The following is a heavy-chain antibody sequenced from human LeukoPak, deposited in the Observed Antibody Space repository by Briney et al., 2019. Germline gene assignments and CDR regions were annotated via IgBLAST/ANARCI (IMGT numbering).Heavy chain of an antibody. D-gene: IGHD4-17*01. CDR3: ARNYGDSDY. J-gene: IGHJ4*02. V-gene: IGHV5-10-1*01. CDR2: IDPSDSYT. CDR1: GYSFTSYW. Sequence: GESLMISCKGSGYSFTSYWISWVRQMPGKGLEGMGTIDPSDSYTNYSPSFQGHGTISADKSISTAYLQWSSLKASDTAMYYCARNYGDSDYWGQGTLVTVSS.